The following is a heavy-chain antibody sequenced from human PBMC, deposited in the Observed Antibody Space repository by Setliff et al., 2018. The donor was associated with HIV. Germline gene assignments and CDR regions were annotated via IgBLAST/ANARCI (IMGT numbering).Heavy chain of an antibody. V-gene: IGHV4-61*02. Sequence: PSETLSLTCTVSGGSINSGTYYWSWIRQPAGKGLEWNGRVYNSGSANYNPSLTSRVTMSVDTSKNQFSLNLNSLTAADTAIYYCARGAEYPNWYFDLWGRGTLVTVSS. CDR3: ARGAEYPNWYFDL. J-gene: IGHJ2*01. CDR2: VYNSGSA. CDR1: GGSINSGTYY.